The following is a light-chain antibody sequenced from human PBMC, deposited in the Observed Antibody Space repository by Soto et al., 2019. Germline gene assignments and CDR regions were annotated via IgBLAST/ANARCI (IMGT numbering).Light chain of an antibody. J-gene: IGLJ3*02. CDR2: SNN. Sequence: QPVLTQPPSASGTPGQSVTISCSGSSSNIGSNAVSWYQLLPGTAPKLLIYSNNQRPSRVPDRFSGSKSGTSASLAISGLQSDDEADYYCAAWDDSLNGQGVFGGGTKLTVL. V-gene: IGLV1-44*01. CDR3: AAWDDSLNGQGV. CDR1: SSNIGSNA.